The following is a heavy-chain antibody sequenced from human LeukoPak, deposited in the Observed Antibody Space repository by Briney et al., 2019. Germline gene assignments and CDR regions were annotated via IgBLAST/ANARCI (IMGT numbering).Heavy chain of an antibody. CDR2: IYYSGST. CDR1: GFSLSTSGMC. D-gene: IGHD3-22*01. CDR3: ARAPYYYDSSGYYTFLYYGMDV. Sequence: SGPALVKPPQTLTLTCTFSGFSLSTSGMCVSWIRQPPGKALEWIGYIYYSGSTNYNPSLKSRVTISVNTSKNQFSLKLSSVTAADTAVYYCARAPYYYDSSGYYTFLYYGMDVWGQGTTVTVSS. V-gene: IGHV4-61*08. J-gene: IGHJ6*02.